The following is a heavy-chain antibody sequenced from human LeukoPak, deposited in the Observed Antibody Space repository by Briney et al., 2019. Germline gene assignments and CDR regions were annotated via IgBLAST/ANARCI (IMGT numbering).Heavy chain of an antibody. CDR1: GGSISSYY. V-gene: IGHV4-59*08. D-gene: IGHD3-10*01. J-gene: IGHJ4*02. Sequence: SETLSLTCTVSGGSISSYYWSWIRQPPGKGLEWIGYIYYSGSTNYNPSLKSRVTISVETSKNQFSLKLSSVTAADTAVYYCARHGVLLWFGESAYFDXXXQXTXXXVXS. CDR3: ARHGVLLWFGESAYFDX. CDR2: IYYSGST.